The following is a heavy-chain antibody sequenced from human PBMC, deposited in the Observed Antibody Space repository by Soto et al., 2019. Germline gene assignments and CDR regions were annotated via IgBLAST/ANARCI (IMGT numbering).Heavy chain of an antibody. J-gene: IGHJ5*02. Sequence: QLQLQESGPGLVKPSEALSLTCTVSGGSFSSSSYYWGWIRQPPGKGLEWIGSIFYSGSTSYNPSRKSRVTLSVDTSQNQFSLKLSSVIAADTAVFYCATISRSNWFDPWGQGTLVTVSS. V-gene: IGHV4-39*01. CDR1: GGSFSSSSYY. CDR2: IFYSGST. D-gene: IGHD2-21*01. CDR3: ATISRSNWFDP.